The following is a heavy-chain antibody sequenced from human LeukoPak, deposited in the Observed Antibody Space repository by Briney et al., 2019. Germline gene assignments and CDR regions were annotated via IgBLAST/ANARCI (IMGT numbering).Heavy chain of an antibody. CDR3: ARRDDHNGRDY. CDR1: GFTFSSYA. Sequence: GGSLRLSCAASGFTFSSYAMHWVRQAPGKGLEWVAVISYDGSNKYYADSVKGRFTISRDNSKNTVYLQMNSLRAEDTAMYYCARRDDHNGRDYWGQGTLVTVSS. D-gene: IGHD5-24*01. V-gene: IGHV3-30*14. J-gene: IGHJ4*02. CDR2: ISYDGSNK.